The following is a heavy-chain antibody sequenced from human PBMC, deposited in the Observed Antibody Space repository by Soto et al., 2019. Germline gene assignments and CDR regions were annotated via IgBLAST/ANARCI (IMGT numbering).Heavy chain of an antibody. V-gene: IGHV3-21*01. CDR3: AREVPYSSGWSNYFDY. D-gene: IGHD6-19*01. Sequence: EVQLLESGGGLVQPGGSLRLSCAASGFTFSSYAMSWVRQAPGKGLEWVSAISSSSSYIYYADSVKGRFTISRDNAKNSLYLQMNSLRAEDTAVYYCAREVPYSSGWSNYFDYWGQGTLVTVSS. CDR1: GFTFSSYA. J-gene: IGHJ4*02. CDR2: ISSSSSYI.